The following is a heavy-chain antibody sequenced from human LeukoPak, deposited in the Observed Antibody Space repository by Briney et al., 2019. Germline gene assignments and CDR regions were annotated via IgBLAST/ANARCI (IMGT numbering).Heavy chain of an antibody. V-gene: IGHV4-59*12. CDR3: ARGIFPDI. CDR2: IYYSGST. J-gene: IGHJ3*02. Sequence: SETLSLTCTVSGGSISSYYWSWIRQPPGKGLEWIGYIYYSGSTNYNPSLKSRVTISVDTSKNQFSLKLSSVTAADTAVYYCARGIFPDIWGQGTMVTVSS. CDR1: GGSISSYY. D-gene: IGHD2-15*01.